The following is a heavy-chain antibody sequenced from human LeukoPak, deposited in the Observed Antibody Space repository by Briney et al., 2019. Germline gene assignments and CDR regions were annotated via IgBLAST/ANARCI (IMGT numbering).Heavy chain of an antibody. CDR1: GITLSNYG. D-gene: IGHD3-22*01. Sequence: GGSLRLSCAVSGITLSNYGMSWVRQAPGKGLEWVAGISDSGGRTNYADSVKGRSTISRDNPKNTLYLQMNGLRAEDTAVYFCAKRGVVIRVILVGFHKEAYYFDSWGQGALATVSS. V-gene: IGHV3-23*01. CDR2: ISDSGGRT. CDR3: AKRGVVIRVILVGFHKEAYYFDS. J-gene: IGHJ4*02.